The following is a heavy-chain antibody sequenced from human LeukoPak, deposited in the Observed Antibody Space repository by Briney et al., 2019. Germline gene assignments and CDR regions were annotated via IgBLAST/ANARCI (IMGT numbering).Heavy chain of an antibody. Sequence: PGGSLRLSCAASGFTYSSYWMSWVRQAPGKGLEWVANIKQDGGQIYYVDSMKGRFTISRDNGKNSLYLQMNSLRAEDTAVYHCARIGYSSSSFDYWGQGTLVTVSS. CDR1: GFTYSSYW. CDR3: ARIGYSSSSFDY. V-gene: IGHV3-7*01. CDR2: IKQDGGQI. D-gene: IGHD6-13*01. J-gene: IGHJ4*02.